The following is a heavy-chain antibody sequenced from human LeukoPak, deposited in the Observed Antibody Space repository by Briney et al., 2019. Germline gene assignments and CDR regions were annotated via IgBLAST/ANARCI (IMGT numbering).Heavy chain of an antibody. D-gene: IGHD4-17*01. CDR2: IYYSGST. V-gene: IGHV4-39*01. CDR1: GGSISSSSYY. Sequence: SETLSLTCTVSGGSISSSSYYWGWIRQPPGKGLEWIGSIYYSGSTYYNPSLKSRVTISVDTSKNQFSLKLSSVTAADTAVYYCARQVTQDYGDYARFDPWGQGTLVTVSS. CDR3: ARQVTQDYGDYARFDP. J-gene: IGHJ5*02.